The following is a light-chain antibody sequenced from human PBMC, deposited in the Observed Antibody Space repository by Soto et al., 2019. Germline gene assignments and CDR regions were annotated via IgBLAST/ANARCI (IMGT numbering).Light chain of an antibody. CDR3: QKHSHYSART. CDR1: QNIGSW. J-gene: IGKJ1*01. Sequence: DIQMTQSPSTLSASVGDRVTVTCRASQNIGSWVAWYQQKPGKAPNRLIYKASTLENGVASRFSGTGSGTKFDLPISRIQPDDFATNYCQKHSHYSARTFGQGTKVEVK. CDR2: KAS. V-gene: IGKV1-5*03.